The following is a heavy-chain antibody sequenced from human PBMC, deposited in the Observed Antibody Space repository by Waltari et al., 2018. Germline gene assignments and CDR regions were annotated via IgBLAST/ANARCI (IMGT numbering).Heavy chain of an antibody. CDR1: GVHFRRYW. Sequence: EVQLVESGGGLVQPGGSLRLSCAASGVHFRRYWMHWVRQAPGKGLVWVSCINGDGTTTKYADSVKGRFTISRDNAKNTLYLQMNSLRAEDTAVYYCARLTVVSNNDYWGQGTLVTVSS. CDR2: INGDGTTT. D-gene: IGHD1-20*01. CDR3: ARLTVVSNNDY. V-gene: IGHV3-74*01. J-gene: IGHJ4*02.